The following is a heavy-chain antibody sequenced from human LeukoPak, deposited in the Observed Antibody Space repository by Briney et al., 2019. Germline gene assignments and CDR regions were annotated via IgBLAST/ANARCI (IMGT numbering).Heavy chain of an antibody. CDR1: GFTFSSYA. CDR3: AKSAVNYYDSSGYYWPFDY. V-gene: IGHV3-23*01. CDR2: ISGSGGST. J-gene: IGHJ4*02. Sequence: GGSLRLSCAASGFTFSSYAMSWVRQAPGKGLGWVSAISGSGGSTYYADSVKGRFTISRDNSKNTLYLQMNSLRAEDTAVYYCAKSAVNYYDSSGYYWPFDYWGQGTLVTVSS. D-gene: IGHD3-22*01.